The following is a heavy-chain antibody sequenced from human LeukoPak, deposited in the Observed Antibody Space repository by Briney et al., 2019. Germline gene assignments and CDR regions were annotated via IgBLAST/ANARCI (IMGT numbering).Heavy chain of an antibody. D-gene: IGHD3-16*01. J-gene: IGHJ6*02. CDR2: INYSGST. Sequence: PSQTLSLTCTVSGDSISSGGYYWSWIRQHPEKGLEWIGYINYSGSTYCNPSLKSRVTISVDTSKNQFSLKLSSVTAADTAVYYCGRAPSSTYRNGMDVWGQGTTVTVSS. V-gene: IGHV4-31*03. CDR3: GRAPSSTYRNGMDV. CDR1: GDSISSGGYY.